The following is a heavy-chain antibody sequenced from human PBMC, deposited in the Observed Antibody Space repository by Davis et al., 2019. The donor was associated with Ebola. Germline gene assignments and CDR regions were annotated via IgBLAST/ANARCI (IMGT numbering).Heavy chain of an antibody. CDR3: AKEKVSGSSYYIDS. J-gene: IGHJ4*02. D-gene: IGHD3-10*01. CDR2: IIGGGVTA. V-gene: IGHV3-23*01. Sequence: PGGSLRLSCAASGFTFRNYGMNWVRQAPGKGLEWVSTIIGGGVTADYTDSVRGRFTISRDNSKNTLFLQMNSLRAEDTAVYYCAKEKVSGSSYYIDSWGQGTLVTVSS. CDR1: GFTFRNYG.